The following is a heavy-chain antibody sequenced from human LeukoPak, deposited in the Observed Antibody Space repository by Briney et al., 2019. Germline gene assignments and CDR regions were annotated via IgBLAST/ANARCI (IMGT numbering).Heavy chain of an antibody. J-gene: IGHJ6*02. V-gene: IGHV3-23*01. Sequence: PGGSLRLSCAASGFTFSNYAMSWVRQAPGKGLEWVSFISGSAGGTYYADSVKGRFTISRDNSKNTLYLQMNSLRAEDTAVYYCAKGVRLPNYYYYGMDVWGQGTTVTAS. CDR2: ISGSAGGT. D-gene: IGHD4-11*01. CDR3: AKGVRLPNYYYYGMDV. CDR1: GFTFSNYA.